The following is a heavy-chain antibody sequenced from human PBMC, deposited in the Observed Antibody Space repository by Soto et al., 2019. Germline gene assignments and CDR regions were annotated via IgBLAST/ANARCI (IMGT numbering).Heavy chain of an antibody. CDR2: IDDSGRV. D-gene: IGHD6-19*01. Sequence: SGTLSLTCTVSGGSIGGSAYHWGWIRQPPGSGLEWIGSIDDSGRVYYNASLLGRVTILVETSTNRFSLSLDSVTAADTAVYYCAITPGIEVADPDYWGQGTLVTVSS. CDR1: GGSIGGSAYH. J-gene: IGHJ4*02. CDR3: AITPGIEVADPDY. V-gene: IGHV4-39*02.